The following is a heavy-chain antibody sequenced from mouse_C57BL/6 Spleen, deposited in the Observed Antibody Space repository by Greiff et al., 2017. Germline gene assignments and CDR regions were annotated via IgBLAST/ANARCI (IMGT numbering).Heavy chain of an antibody. D-gene: IGHD1-1*01. V-gene: IGHV1-15*01. J-gene: IGHJ2*01. CDR2: IDPETGGT. Sequence: VQLQQSGAELVRPGASVTLSCKASGYTFTDYEMHWVKQTPVHGLAWIGAIDPETGGTAYNQKFKGKAILTADKSSSTAYMELRSLTSEDSAVYYCTRGDGSDYWGQGTTRTVSS. CDR1: GYTFTDYE. CDR3: TRGDGSDY.